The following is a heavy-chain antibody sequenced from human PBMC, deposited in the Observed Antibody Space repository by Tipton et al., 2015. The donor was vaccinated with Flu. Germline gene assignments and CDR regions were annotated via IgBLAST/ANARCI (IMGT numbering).Heavy chain of an antibody. CDR3: ASKFANWGVWEPLDY. CDR1: GGSISSSSHY. V-gene: IGHV4-39*01. Sequence: LRLSCTVSGGSISSSSHYWGWIRQAPGRGLEWVGSIYYTGYPYYNSSLKSRLAMSIDTSKKQFSLRLSSVTAADTAAYYCASKFANWGVWEPLDYWGQGTLVTVSS. CDR2: IYYTGYP. D-gene: IGHD7-27*01. J-gene: IGHJ4*02.